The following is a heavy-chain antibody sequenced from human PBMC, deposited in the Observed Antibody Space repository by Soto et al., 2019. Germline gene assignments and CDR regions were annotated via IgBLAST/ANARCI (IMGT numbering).Heavy chain of an antibody. Sequence: PSETLSLTCTVSGGSIRSSSYYWGWIRQPPGKGLEWIGGIYYDGKTYYNPSLKSRLTISVDTSKKHFSLRLRSVTAADTAVYYCGTPPGPYCRSTSCHVDYWGQGTLVTVSS. V-gene: IGHV4-39*02. CDR1: GGSIRSSSYY. CDR2: IYYDGKT. J-gene: IGHJ4*02. D-gene: IGHD2-2*01. CDR3: GTPPGPYCRSTSCHVDY.